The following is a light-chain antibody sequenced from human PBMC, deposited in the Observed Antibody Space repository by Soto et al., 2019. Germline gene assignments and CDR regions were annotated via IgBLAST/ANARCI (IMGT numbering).Light chain of an antibody. V-gene: IGLV2-11*01. CDR2: DVS. J-gene: IGLJ1*01. CDR3: ASWDGSLSGHV. CDR1: SSDVGGYDF. Sequence: QSALTQPRSVSGSPGQSVTISCTGTSSDVGGYDFVSWYQQHPGKAPKLMISDVSKRPSGVPDRFSGSKSGTSASLAISGLRSEDEADYYCASWDGSLSGHVFGTGTKLTVL.